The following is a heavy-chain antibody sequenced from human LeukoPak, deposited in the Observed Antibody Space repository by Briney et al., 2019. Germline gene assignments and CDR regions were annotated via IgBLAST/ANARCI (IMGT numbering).Heavy chain of an antibody. D-gene: IGHD2-21*02. CDR2: ISYDGSNK. CDR1: GFTFSSYA. CDR3: ARDFCGGDCYLAYYFDY. V-gene: IGHV3-30-3*01. Sequence: GGSLRLSCAASGFTFSSYAMHWVRQAPGKGLEWVAVISYDGSNKYYADSVKGRFTISRDNSKNTLYLKMNSLRAEDTAVYYCARDFCGGDCYLAYYFDYWGQGTLVTVSS. J-gene: IGHJ4*02.